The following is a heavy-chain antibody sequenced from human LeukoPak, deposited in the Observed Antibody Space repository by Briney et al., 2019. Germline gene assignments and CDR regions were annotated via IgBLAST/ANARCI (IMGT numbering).Heavy chain of an antibody. Sequence: PGRSLRLSCAASGFTFSSHGMHWVRQAPGKGLEWVAVIWYNGSNKYYADSVKGRFTISRDNSKNTLYLQMNSRRAEDTAVYYCARDGPRWGQGTLVTVSS. CDR1: GFTFSSHG. CDR3: ARDGPR. J-gene: IGHJ4*02. V-gene: IGHV3-33*01. CDR2: IWYNGSNK.